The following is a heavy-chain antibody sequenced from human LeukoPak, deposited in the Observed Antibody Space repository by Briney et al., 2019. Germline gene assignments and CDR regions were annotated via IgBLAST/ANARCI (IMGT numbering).Heavy chain of an antibody. CDR1: GGSISSGGYY. Sequence: PSETLSLTCTVSGGSISSGGYYWSWIRQHPGKGLEWIGYIYYSGSTYYNPSLKSRVTISVDTSKNQFSLKLSSVTAADTAVYYCARDPGPSGGYYDSSDPDAFDIWGQGTMITVSS. CDR2: IYYSGST. J-gene: IGHJ3*02. D-gene: IGHD3-22*01. CDR3: ARDPGPSGGYYDSSDPDAFDI. V-gene: IGHV4-31*03.